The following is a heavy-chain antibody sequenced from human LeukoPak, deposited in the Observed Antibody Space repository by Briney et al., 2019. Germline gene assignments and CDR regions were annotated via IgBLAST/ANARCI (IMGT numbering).Heavy chain of an antibody. Sequence: SVKVSCKASGGTFSSYAISWVRQAPGQGLEWMGGIIPIFGTANYAQKFQGRVTITTDESTSTAYMELSSLRSEDTDVYYCASTKSYYYDSSGYSDHDAFDIWGQGTMVTVSS. D-gene: IGHD3-22*01. CDR3: ASTKSYYYDSSGYSDHDAFDI. J-gene: IGHJ3*02. CDR2: IIPIFGTA. CDR1: GGTFSSYA. V-gene: IGHV1-69*05.